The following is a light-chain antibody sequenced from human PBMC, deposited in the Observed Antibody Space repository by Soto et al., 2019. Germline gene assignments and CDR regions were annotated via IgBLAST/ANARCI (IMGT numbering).Light chain of an antibody. Sequence: EIVLTQSPGTLSLSPGERATLSCRASQSVSSSYLAWYQQKPGQAPRLLIYGASSRATGIPDRFSGSGSGTDFTLTISRLEPEDFAVYSCQQYGSSGGFTFGPGTKVDIK. J-gene: IGKJ3*01. V-gene: IGKV3-20*01. CDR1: QSVSSSY. CDR2: GAS. CDR3: QQYGSSGGFT.